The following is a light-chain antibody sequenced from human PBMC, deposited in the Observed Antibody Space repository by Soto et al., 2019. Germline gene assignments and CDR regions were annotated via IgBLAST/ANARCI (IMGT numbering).Light chain of an antibody. CDR2: DAS. CDR3: QQRSNWQGT. V-gene: IGKV3-11*01. J-gene: IGKJ5*01. Sequence: EIVLTQSPATLSLSPGERATLSCRASQSVSSYLAWYQQKPGQAPRLLIYDASNRATGIPARFSGSGSGTEFTLTISSLEPEDFAVYYCQQRSNWQGTFGQGTRLEIK. CDR1: QSVSSY.